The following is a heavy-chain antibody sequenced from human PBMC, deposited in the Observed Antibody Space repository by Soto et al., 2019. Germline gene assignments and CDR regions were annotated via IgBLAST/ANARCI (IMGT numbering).Heavy chain of an antibody. J-gene: IGHJ4*02. V-gene: IGHV4-34*01. D-gene: IGHD2-8*02. CDR2: INHSGST. CDR1: GVSFSGYY. CDR3: ARSTRGRGVSC. Sequence: SETLSLTGAAYGVSFSGYYWSWIRQPPGKGLEWIGEINHSGSTNYNPSLKSRVTISVDTSKNQFSLKLSSVTAADTAVYYCARSTRGRGVSCWGQGTLVTFSS.